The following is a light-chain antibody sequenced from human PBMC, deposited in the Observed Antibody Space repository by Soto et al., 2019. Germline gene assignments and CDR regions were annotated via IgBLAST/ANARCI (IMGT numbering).Light chain of an antibody. Sequence: QPVLTQPPSVSGAPGQRVTISCTGTSSNIGAGYDVHWYQHLPGTAPKLLISRSTNRPSGVPDRFSGSKSGTSASLAITGLQPEDEADYFCLSFDTSLSGSVFGGGTKLTVL. CDR3: LSFDTSLSGSV. J-gene: IGLJ2*01. V-gene: IGLV1-40*01. CDR1: SSNIGAGYD. CDR2: RST.